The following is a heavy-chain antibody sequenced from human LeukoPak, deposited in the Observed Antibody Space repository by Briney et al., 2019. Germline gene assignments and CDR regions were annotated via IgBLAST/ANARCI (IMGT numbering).Heavy chain of an antibody. Sequence: SETLSLTCAVCGGSFSGYYWSWIRQPPGKGLEWIGEINHSGSTNYNPSLKSRVTISVDTSKNQFSLKLSSVTAADTAVYYCARGRDCSSTSCYYLDYWGQGTLVTVSS. D-gene: IGHD2-2*01. CDR1: GGSFSGYY. J-gene: IGHJ4*02. CDR2: INHSGST. V-gene: IGHV4-34*01. CDR3: ARGRDCSSTSCYYLDY.